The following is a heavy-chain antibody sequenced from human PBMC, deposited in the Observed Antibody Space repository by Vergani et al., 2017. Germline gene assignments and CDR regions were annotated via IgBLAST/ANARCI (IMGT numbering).Heavy chain of an antibody. J-gene: IGHJ3*02. CDR2: ISYDGSNK. CDR3: ARPDTGSDRSRPFHI. Sequence: QVQLVESGGGVVQPGRSLRLSCAASGFTFSSYAMHWARQAPGKGLEWVAFISYDGSNKYYADSVKGRFTISRDNSKNTLYVQMNSLRAEDTAVYYCARPDTGSDRSRPFHIWGQGTTVTVSS. V-gene: IGHV3-30*04. CDR1: GFTFSSYA. D-gene: IGHD1-26*01.